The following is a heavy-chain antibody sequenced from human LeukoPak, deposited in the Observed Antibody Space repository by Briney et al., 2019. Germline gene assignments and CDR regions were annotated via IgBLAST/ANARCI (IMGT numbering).Heavy chain of an antibody. CDR2: IYYSGST. V-gene: IGHV4-39*01. CDR1: GGSISSSSYY. Sequence: SETLSLTCTVSGGSISSSSYYWGWVRQPPGKGLEWIGSIYYSGSTYYNPSLKSRVTISVDTSKNQFSLKLSSVTAADTAVYYCAVDTAIDPDYWGQGTLVTVSS. CDR3: AVDTAIDPDY. D-gene: IGHD5-18*01. J-gene: IGHJ4*02.